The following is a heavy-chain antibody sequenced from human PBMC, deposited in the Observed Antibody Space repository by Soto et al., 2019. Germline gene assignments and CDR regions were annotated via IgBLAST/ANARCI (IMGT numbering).Heavy chain of an antibody. V-gene: IGHV1-3*01. D-gene: IGHD6-19*01. CDR1: GYTFTSYA. Sequence: ASVKVSCKASGYTFTSYAMHWVRQAPGQRLEWMGWINAGNGNTKYSQKFQGRVTITRDTSASTAYMELSSLRSEDTAVYYCARFHSSGWHHPFIDWGQGTLVTVSS. J-gene: IGHJ4*02. CDR2: INAGNGNT. CDR3: ARFHSSGWHHPFID.